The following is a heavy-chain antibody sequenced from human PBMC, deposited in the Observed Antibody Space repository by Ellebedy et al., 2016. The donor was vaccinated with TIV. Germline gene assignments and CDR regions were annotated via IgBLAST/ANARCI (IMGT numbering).Heavy chain of an antibody. J-gene: IGHJ4*02. V-gene: IGHV1-69*05. D-gene: IGHD2-2*01. CDR1: GCTFSSYA. CDR2: IIPIFGTA. Sequence: AASVKVSCKASGCTFSSYAISWVRQAPGQGLEWMGGIIPIFGTANYAQKFQGRVTMTTDTSTSTAYMELRSLRSDDTAVYYCARDNSVVPAAMLDYWGQGTLVTVSS. CDR3: ARDNSVVPAAMLDY.